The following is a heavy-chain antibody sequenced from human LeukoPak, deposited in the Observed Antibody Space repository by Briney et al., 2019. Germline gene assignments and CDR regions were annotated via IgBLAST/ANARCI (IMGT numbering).Heavy chain of an antibody. D-gene: IGHD6-19*01. Sequence: GGSLRLSCAASGFTFSSYGMHWVRQAPGKGLEWVAFIRYDGSNKYYADSVKGRFTISRDNSKNTLYLQMNSLRAEDTAVYYCAREGILAVGGDDAFDIWGQGTMVTVSS. V-gene: IGHV3-30*02. J-gene: IGHJ3*02. CDR1: GFTFSSYG. CDR3: AREGILAVGGDDAFDI. CDR2: IRYDGSNK.